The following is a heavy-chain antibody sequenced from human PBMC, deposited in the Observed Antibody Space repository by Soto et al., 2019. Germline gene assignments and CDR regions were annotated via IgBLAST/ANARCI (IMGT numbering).Heavy chain of an antibody. V-gene: IGHV3-21*01. Sequence: EVQLVESGGGLVKPGGSLRLSCAASGFTFSSYSMNWVRRAPGKGLEWVSYMSSSSNSIYYADSVKGRFTITRDNAKNSLYLQLDSLRAEDTAIYYCARDRDYGIVEVPGRNYYYYGMDVWGQGTTVTVSS. CDR2: MSSSSNSI. CDR1: GFTFSSYS. CDR3: ARDRDYGIVEVPGRNYYYYGMDV. D-gene: IGHD2-21*02. J-gene: IGHJ6*02.